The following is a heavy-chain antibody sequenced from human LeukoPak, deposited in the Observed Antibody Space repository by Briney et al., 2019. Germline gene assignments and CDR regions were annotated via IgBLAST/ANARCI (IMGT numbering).Heavy chain of an antibody. CDR2: IIPIFGTA. V-gene: IGHV1-69*13. CDR3: ARGRGDYYYYGMDV. CDR1: GGTFISYA. D-gene: IGHD3-10*01. Sequence: SVKVSCKASGGTFISYAISWVRQAPGQGLEWMGGIIPIFGTANYAQKFQGRVTITADESTSTAYMELSGLRSEDTAVYYCARGRGDYYYYGMDVWGQGTTVTVSS. J-gene: IGHJ6*02.